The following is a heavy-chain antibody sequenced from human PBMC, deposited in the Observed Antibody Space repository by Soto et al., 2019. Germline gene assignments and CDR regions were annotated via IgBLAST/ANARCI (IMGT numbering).Heavy chain of an antibody. CDR1: GYTFTSYY. CDR3: ARAYCSSTSCYGYWFDP. CDR2: INPSGGST. V-gene: IGHV1-46*03. J-gene: IGHJ5*02. Sequence: ASVKVSCKASGYTFTSYYMHWVRQAPGQGLEWMGIINPSGGSTSYAQKFQGRVTMTRDTSTSTVYMELSSLRSEDTAVYYCARAYCSSTSCYGYWFDPWGQGTLVTVSS. D-gene: IGHD2-2*01.